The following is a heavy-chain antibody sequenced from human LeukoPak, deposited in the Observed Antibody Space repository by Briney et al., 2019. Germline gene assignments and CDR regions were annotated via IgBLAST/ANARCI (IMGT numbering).Heavy chain of an antibody. V-gene: IGHV1-46*01. CDR2: IKPSGGST. D-gene: IGHD3-22*01. Sequence: ASVKVPCKASGYTFTTYYMHWVRQAPGQGLEWMGMIKPSGGSTSYAQKFQGRVTMTRDTSTSTVYMELSSLRSEDTAVYYCARNLYSSGYYVQGPWDYWGQGTLVTVSS. CDR1: GYTFTTYY. J-gene: IGHJ4*02. CDR3: ARNLYSSGYYVQGPWDY.